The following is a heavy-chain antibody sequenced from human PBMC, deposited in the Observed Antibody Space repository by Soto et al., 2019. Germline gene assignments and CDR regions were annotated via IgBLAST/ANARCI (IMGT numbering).Heavy chain of an antibody. CDR1: GGSISSYY. CDR2: IYYSGST. D-gene: IGHD6-13*01. CDR3: ARGGQLDGMDV. Sequence: SETLSLTCTVSGGSISSYYWSWIRQPPGKGLEWIGYIYYSGSTNYNPSLKGRVTISVDTSKNQFSLKLSSVTAADTAVYYCARGGQLDGMDVWGQGTTVTVSS. J-gene: IGHJ6*02. V-gene: IGHV4-59*01.